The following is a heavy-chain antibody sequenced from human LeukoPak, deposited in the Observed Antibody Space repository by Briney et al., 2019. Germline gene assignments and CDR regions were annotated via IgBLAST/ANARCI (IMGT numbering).Heavy chain of an antibody. J-gene: IGHJ5*02. V-gene: IGHV3-30-3*01. CDR1: GFRFSRYA. CDR2: ISYDGSDK. Sequence: GGSLRLSCVGSGFRFSRYAMSWVRQAPGKGLEWVAVISYDGSDKYYADSVKGRFTISRDNSKNTLYLQMNSLRAEDTAVYYCARDWCTVTPCWFHPWGQGTLVTVSS. CDR3: ARDWCTVTPCWFHP. D-gene: IGHD4-11*01.